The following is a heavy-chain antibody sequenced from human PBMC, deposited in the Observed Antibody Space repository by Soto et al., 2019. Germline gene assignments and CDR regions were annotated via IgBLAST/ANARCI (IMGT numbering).Heavy chain of an antibody. CDR3: ASLYSNYYYGMDV. D-gene: IGHD4-4*01. Sequence: PSETLSLTCTVSGGSISSYYWSWIRQPPGKGLEWIGYIYYSGSTNYNPSLKSRVTISVDTSKNQFSLKLSSVTAADTAVYYCASLYSNYYYGMDVWGQGTTVTVS. V-gene: IGHV4-59*01. CDR1: GGSISSYY. J-gene: IGHJ6*02. CDR2: IYYSGST.